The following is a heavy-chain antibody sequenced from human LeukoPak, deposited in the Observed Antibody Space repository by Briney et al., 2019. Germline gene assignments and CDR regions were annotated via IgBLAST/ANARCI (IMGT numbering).Heavy chain of an antibody. CDR3: ARVREFGWGIFYWIYGYFDL. CDR1: GYTFTGYY. CDR2: INPNSGGT. Sequence: ASVKVSCKASGYTFTGYYMHWVRQAPGQGLEWMGWINPNSGGTNYAQKFQGRVTMTRDTSISTAYMELSRLRSDDTAVYYCARVREFGWGIFYWIYGYFDLWGRGTLVTVSS. V-gene: IGHV1-2*02. J-gene: IGHJ2*01. D-gene: IGHD3-10*01.